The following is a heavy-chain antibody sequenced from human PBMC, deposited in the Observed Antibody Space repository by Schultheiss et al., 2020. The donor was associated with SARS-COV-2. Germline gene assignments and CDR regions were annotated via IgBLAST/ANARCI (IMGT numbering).Heavy chain of an antibody. D-gene: IGHD6-19*01. J-gene: IGHJ4*02. CDR1: GFTFSSYA. V-gene: IGHV3-9*01. CDR3: ATAPYTSGWFDY. Sequence: SLKISCAASGFTFSSYAMSWVRQAPGKGLEWVSGISWNSGFIGYADSVKGRFTISRDNAKNSLYLQMNSLRAEDTAVYYCATAPYTSGWFDYWGRGTLVTVSS. CDR2: ISWNSGFI.